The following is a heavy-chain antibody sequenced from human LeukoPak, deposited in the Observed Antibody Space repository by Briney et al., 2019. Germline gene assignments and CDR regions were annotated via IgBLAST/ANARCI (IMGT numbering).Heavy chain of an antibody. V-gene: IGHV3-7*03. D-gene: IGHD4-17*01. CDR2: IKQDGSEK. CDR3: AKDQSATVRDGAFDI. Sequence: GGSLRLSCAASGFTFSSYWMSWVRQAPGKGLEWVANIKQDGSEKYYVDSVKGRFTISRDNAKNSLYLQMNSLRAEDMALYYCAKDQSATVRDGAFDIWGQGTMVTVSS. J-gene: IGHJ3*02. CDR1: GFTFSSYW.